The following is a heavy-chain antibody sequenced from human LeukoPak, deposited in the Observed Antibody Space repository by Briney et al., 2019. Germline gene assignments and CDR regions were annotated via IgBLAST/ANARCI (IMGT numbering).Heavy chain of an antibody. CDR3: ARTTVTSGPYWYFDL. D-gene: IGHD4-17*01. CDR2: IDTAGDT. Sequence: PGGSLSLSCAASGFTFSNYDMHWFRQATGKGLDWVSPIDTAGDTYYPGSVKGRFTISRENAKNSLYLQMNSLRAGDTAVYYCARTTVTSGPYWYFDLWGRGTLVTVSS. CDR1: GFTFSNYD. V-gene: IGHV3-13*01. J-gene: IGHJ2*01.